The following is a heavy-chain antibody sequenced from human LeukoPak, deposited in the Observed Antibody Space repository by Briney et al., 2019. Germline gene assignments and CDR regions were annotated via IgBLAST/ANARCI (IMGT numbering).Heavy chain of an antibody. D-gene: IGHD3-22*01. CDR1: GHSVYNYW. V-gene: IGHV5-51*01. Sequence: GESLKISCKVSGHSVYNYWIGWVRQMPGKGLEWMGIIYPGDSDTRYSPSFQGQVTISADKSITTAYLQWSGLKASDTAIYYCARLNYYDSSGSKFDPWGQGTLVTVSS. CDR2: IYPGDSDT. J-gene: IGHJ5*02. CDR3: ARLNYYDSSGSKFDP.